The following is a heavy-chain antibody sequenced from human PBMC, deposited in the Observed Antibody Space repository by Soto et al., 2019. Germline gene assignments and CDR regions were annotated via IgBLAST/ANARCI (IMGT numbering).Heavy chain of an antibody. V-gene: IGHV4-31*03. CDR1: GGSVSGGVYY. CDR2: IYYSGST. Sequence: QVQLQESGPGLVKPSQTLSLTCTVSGGSVSGGVYYWNWIRQHPEKGLEWIGYIYYSGSTYYNPSLRSRVSTSADTSKNQFSLKLRSVTVADTAVYYCARSSVAGAGYFQHWGQGTQVIVSS. CDR3: ARSSVAGAGYFQH. D-gene: IGHD6-19*01. J-gene: IGHJ1*01.